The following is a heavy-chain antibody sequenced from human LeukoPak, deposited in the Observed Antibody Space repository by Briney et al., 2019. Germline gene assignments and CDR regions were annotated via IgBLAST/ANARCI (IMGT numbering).Heavy chain of an antibody. Sequence: SETLSLTCAVYGGSFSGYYWSWIRQPPGKGLGWIGEINHSGSTNYNPSLKSRVTISVDTSKNQFSLKLSSVTAADTAVYYCARFPRITMVRGEYWFDPWGQGTLVTVSS. CDR1: GGSFSGYY. J-gene: IGHJ5*02. CDR2: INHSGST. D-gene: IGHD3-10*01. CDR3: ARFPRITMVRGEYWFDP. V-gene: IGHV4-34*01.